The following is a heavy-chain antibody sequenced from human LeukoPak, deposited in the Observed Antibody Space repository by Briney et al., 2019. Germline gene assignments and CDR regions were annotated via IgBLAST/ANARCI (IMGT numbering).Heavy chain of an antibody. CDR1: GFTLSSNY. CDR2: IYSGSST. CDR3: VREGNWAY. D-gene: IGHD1-1*01. J-gene: IGHJ4*02. V-gene: IGHV3-53*01. Sequence: GGSLRLSCAASGFTLSSNYMCWVRQALGKGLEWVSVIYSGSSTYYADSVKGRFTISRDNSKNMLYLQMNSLRVEDTAVYYCVREGNWAYWGQGTLVTVSS.